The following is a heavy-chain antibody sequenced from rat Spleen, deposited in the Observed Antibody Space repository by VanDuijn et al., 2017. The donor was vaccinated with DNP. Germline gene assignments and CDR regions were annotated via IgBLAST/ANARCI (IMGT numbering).Heavy chain of an antibody. CDR3: ARSDSYGFPY. Sequence: EVQLVESGGGLVQPGRSLKLSCAASGFTFSDYYMAWVRQAPKKGLEWVASISYEGSSTYYGDSVKGRFTISRDKAKSTLYLQMDSLRSEDTATYYCARSDSYGFPYWGQGTLVTVSS. V-gene: IGHV5-22*01. CDR1: GFTFSDYY. D-gene: IGHD1-2*01. J-gene: IGHJ3*01. CDR2: ISYEGSST.